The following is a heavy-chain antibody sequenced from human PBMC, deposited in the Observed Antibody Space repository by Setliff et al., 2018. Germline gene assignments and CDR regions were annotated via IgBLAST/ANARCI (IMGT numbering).Heavy chain of an antibody. CDR2: VNPSGGHP. J-gene: IGHJ2*01. CDR1: GYTFINFH. D-gene: IGHD6-19*01. V-gene: IGHV1-46*01. CDR3: ARSRTTAVKGGVFAV. Sequence: ASVKVSCKSSGYTFINFHLHWVRLAPGQGLQWMGMVNPSGGHPVYAQKFQGRVTMTSDTSTNTVYMDLSSLTSEDTAVYFCARSRTTAVKGGVFAVWGRGTLVTVS.